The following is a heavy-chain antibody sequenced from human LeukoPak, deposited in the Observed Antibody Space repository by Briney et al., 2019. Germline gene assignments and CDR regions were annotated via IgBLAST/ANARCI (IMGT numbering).Heavy chain of an antibody. V-gene: IGHV3-15*01. CDR1: GFTFTDAW. Sequence: GGSLRLSCAASGFTFTDAWMTWVRQAPGKGLEWVAHMKRRIEGGTTVSAAPVRGRFTISGDESENTVYLHMTSLKSEDTAVYFCATEGYTYGYHAVDNWGRGTVVTVSS. D-gene: IGHD5-18*01. J-gene: IGHJ3*02. CDR3: ATEGYTYGYHAVDN. CDR2: MKRRIEGGTT.